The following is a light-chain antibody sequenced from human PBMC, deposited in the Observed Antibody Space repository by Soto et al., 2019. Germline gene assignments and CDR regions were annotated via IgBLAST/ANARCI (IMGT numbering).Light chain of an antibody. CDR2: SND. J-gene: IGLJ2*01. CDR1: TSNIGTNT. V-gene: IGLV1-44*01. CDR3: ATWDDSLNVV. Sequence: QSVLTQSPSAAGTPGQRVSISCSGSTSNIGTNTLSWYQHVPGTAPKLLIYSNDQRPSAVPGRFSASKSGTSASLAISGLLSEDEADYYCATWDDSLNVVFGGGTQLTVL.